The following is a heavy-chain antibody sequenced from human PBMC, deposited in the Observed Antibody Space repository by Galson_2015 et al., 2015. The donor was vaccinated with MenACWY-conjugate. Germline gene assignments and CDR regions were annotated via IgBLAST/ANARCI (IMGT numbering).Heavy chain of an antibody. J-gene: IGHJ5*02. CDR3: ARRGQGLAAADDNWCDP. CDR1: GFTFSSSW. D-gene: IGHD6-13*01. CDR2: INSDGSST. Sequence: SLRLSCAASGFTFSSSWMHWVRQGPGKGLVWVSRINSDGSSTNYADSVKGRFTISRDNAKNTLYLQMNRLRAEDTAVYYCARRGQGLAAADDNWCDPWGQGTLVTVSS. V-gene: IGHV3-74*01.